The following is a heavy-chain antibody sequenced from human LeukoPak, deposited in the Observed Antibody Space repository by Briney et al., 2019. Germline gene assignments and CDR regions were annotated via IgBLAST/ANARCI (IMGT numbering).Heavy chain of an antibody. V-gene: IGHV3-53*01. J-gene: IGHJ6*03. Sequence: GGSLRLSCAASGLTISSNYMTWVRQAPGKGLEWLSVIYSGGNTFYADSVKGRFTISRDNSKNTLYLQMNSLRAEDTAVYYCARDPYSGNYGDYYYYYMDVWGKGTTVTISS. CDR1: GLTISSNY. CDR3: ARDPYSGNYGDYYYYYMDV. CDR2: IYSGGNT. D-gene: IGHD1-26*01.